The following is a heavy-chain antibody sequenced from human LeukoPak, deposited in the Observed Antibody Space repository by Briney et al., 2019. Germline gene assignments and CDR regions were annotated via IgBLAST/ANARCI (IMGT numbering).Heavy chain of an antibody. J-gene: IGHJ4*02. V-gene: IGHV4-39*07. CDR1: GGSISSSSYY. CDR2: IYYSGST. CDR3: ARGVTIFEPLGY. D-gene: IGHD3-3*01. Sequence: SETLSLICTVSGGSISSSSYYWGWIRRPPGKGLEWIGSIYYSGSTYYNPSLKSRVTISVDTSKNQFSLKLSSVTAADTAVYYCARGVTIFEPLGYWGQGTLVTVSS.